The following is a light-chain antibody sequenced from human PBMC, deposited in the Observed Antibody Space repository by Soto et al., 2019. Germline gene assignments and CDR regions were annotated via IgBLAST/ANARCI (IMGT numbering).Light chain of an antibody. CDR1: STNVGAYDF. CDR3: CSFVGAYSYV. Sequence: QSVLTQPRSVSGSPGQSVTVSCTGTSTNVGAYDFVSWYQQRPGKAPKLMIYDVTKRPTGVPDRFSGSKSGNTASLTISGLQADDEADYYCCSFVGAYSYVFGTGTKVTVL. J-gene: IGLJ1*01. V-gene: IGLV2-11*01. CDR2: DVT.